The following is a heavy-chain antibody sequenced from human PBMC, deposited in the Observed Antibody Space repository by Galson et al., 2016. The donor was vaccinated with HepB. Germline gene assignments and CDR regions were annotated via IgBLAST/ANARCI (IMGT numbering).Heavy chain of an antibody. Sequence: SVKVSCKASGYSFNDHGIHWLRQAPGQRLEWMGWISAANDYTKFSQKFQGRLSITRDTPATTVYMELTSLRPEDTAVYYCARDREAYYDIMTEYNWFDPWGQGTQVSVSS. CDR1: GYSFNDHG. D-gene: IGHD3-9*01. CDR2: ISAANDYT. V-gene: IGHV1-3*01. CDR3: ARDREAYYDIMTEYNWFDP. J-gene: IGHJ5*02.